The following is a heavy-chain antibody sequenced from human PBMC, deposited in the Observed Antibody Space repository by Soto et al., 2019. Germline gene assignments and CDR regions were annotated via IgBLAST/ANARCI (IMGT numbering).Heavy chain of an antibody. D-gene: IGHD3-3*01. V-gene: IGHV3-30*18. J-gene: IGHJ4*02. CDR2: ISYDGSNK. Sequence: GSLRLSCAASGFTFSSYGMHWVRQAPGKGLEWVAVISYDGSNKYYADSVKGRFTISRDNSKNTLYLQMNSLRAEDTAVYYCAKGAGITIFGVVILGAYFDYWGQGTLVTVSS. CDR3: AKGAGITIFGVVILGAYFDY. CDR1: GFTFSSYG.